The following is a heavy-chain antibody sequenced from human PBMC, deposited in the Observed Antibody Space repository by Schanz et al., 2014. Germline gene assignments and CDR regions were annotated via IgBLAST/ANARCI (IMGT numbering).Heavy chain of an antibody. CDR2: FTWNTDSA. Sequence: EVQLVESGGSVVRPGGSLRLSCAASGFTFDDYGMSWVRQAPGKGLEWVSGFTWNTDSAGYADSLRGRFNISRDNAKNYLELQMNSVRAEDTALYYCARDRNLRDFWSGYRGGAFDIWGQGTMVTVSS. D-gene: IGHD3-3*01. CDR1: GFTFDDYG. J-gene: IGHJ3*02. V-gene: IGHV3-20*04. CDR3: ARDRNLRDFWSGYRGGAFDI.